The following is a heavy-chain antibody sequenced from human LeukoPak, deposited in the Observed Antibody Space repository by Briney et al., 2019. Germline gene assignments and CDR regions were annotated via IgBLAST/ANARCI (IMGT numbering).Heavy chain of an antibody. D-gene: IGHD4-17*01. J-gene: IGHJ4*02. CDR1: GFTFSSYG. Sequence: AGRSLRLSCAASGFTFSSYGMHWVRQAPGKGLEWVAVIWYDGSNKYYADSVKGRFTVSRDNSKNTLYLQMNSLRAEDTAVYYCASTYGDVDYWGQGTLVTVSS. CDR3: ASTYGDVDY. V-gene: IGHV3-33*01. CDR2: IWYDGSNK.